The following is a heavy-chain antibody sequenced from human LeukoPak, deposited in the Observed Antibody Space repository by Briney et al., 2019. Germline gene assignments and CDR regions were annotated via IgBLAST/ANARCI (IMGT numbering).Heavy chain of an antibody. Sequence: GGSLRLSCAASGFTFSSYAMHWVRQAPGKGLEWVAVISYDGSNKYYADSVKGRFTISRDNSKNTLYLQMNSLRAEDTAVYYCARDLTSVPTRWGQGTLVTVSS. CDR1: GFTFSSYA. CDR3: ARDLTSVPTR. CDR2: ISYDGSNK. V-gene: IGHV3-30-3*01. D-gene: IGHD4-17*01. J-gene: IGHJ4*02.